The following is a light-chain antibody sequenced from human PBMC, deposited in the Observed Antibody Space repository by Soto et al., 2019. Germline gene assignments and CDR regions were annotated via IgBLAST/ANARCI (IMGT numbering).Light chain of an antibody. CDR3: HQRQSWPRT. Sequence: EIVLTQSPATLCAFPGDRVTLSCRASQAVNTRLAWYQHKPGQAPRLLIYLTSNRAAGVPSRFSAWGSETDFTLTISDVQLEDFAVYYCHQRQSWPRTFGQGTKVDIK. CDR1: QAVNTR. J-gene: IGKJ1*01. V-gene: IGKV3-11*01. CDR2: LTS.